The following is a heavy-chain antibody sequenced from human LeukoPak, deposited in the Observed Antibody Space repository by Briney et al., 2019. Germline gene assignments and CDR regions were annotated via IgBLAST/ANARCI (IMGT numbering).Heavy chain of an antibody. D-gene: IGHD2-2*01. J-gene: IGHJ4*02. V-gene: IGHV4-4*07. CDR1: GGSFSTYY. CDR3: ARRRTIVVVPAANSFDY. CDR2: IYTSGST. Sequence: SETLSLTCTVSGGSFSTYYWSSIRQPAGKGLERIGRIYTSGSTNYNPSLKSRLTMSVDTSKNHFSLKLSSVTAADTAVYYCARRRTIVVVPAANSFDYWGQGTLVTVSS.